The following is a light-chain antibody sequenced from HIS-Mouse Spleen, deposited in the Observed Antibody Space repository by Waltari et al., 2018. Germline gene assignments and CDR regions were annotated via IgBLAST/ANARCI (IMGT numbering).Light chain of an antibody. CDR3: AAWDDSLNGVV. V-gene: IGLV1-44*01. Sequence: QSVLTHPTSASGTPGPRVAISCSGTSSNIGSNTVTWYQQLPETAPKLLIYGNNQRPSGVPDRFYGSKSGTSASLAISGLQSEDEADYYCAAWDDSLNGVVFGGGTKLTVL. CDR2: GNN. J-gene: IGLJ2*01. CDR1: SSNIGSNT.